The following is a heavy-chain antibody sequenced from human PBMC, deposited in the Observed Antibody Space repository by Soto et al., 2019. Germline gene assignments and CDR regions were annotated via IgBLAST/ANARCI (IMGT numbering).Heavy chain of an antibody. CDR1: GFTFSSYA. D-gene: IGHD3-10*01. J-gene: IGHJ5*02. CDR2: ISGSGGST. V-gene: IGHV3-23*01. Sequence: PGGSLRLSCAASGFTFSSYAMSWVRQAPGKGLEWVSAISGSGGSTYYADSVKGRFTISRDNSKNTLYLQMNSLRAEDTAVYYCATTNPGLLWFGESSIWFDPWGQGTLVTVS. CDR3: ATTNPGLLWFGESSIWFDP.